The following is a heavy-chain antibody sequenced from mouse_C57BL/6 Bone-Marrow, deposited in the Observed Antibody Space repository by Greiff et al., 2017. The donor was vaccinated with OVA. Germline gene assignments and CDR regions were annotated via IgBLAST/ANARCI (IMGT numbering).Heavy chain of an antibody. V-gene: IGHV14-4*01. CDR3: TPLYDGYLWFAY. CDR2: IDPENGDT. CDR1: GFNIKDAY. Sequence: VQLQQSGAELVRPGASVKLSCTASGFNIKDAYMHWVKPRPDQGLEWIGWIDPENGDTEYASKFQGKATITADTSSNTAYLQLSSLTSEDTAVYYCTPLYDGYLWFAYWGQGTLVTVSA. D-gene: IGHD2-3*01. J-gene: IGHJ3*01.